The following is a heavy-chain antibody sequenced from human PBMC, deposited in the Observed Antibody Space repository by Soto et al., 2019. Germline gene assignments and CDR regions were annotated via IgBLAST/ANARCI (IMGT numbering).Heavy chain of an antibody. CDR2: ISWNSGSI. CDR1: GFTFDDYA. Sequence: GGSLRLSCAASGFTFDDYAMHWVRQAPGKGLEWVSGISWNSGSIGYADSVKGRFTISRDNAKNSLYLQMNSLRAEDTALYYCAKGMRMYSSGWYGVVDYWGQGT. CDR3: AKGMRMYSSGWYGVVDY. D-gene: IGHD6-19*01. J-gene: IGHJ4*02. V-gene: IGHV3-9*01.